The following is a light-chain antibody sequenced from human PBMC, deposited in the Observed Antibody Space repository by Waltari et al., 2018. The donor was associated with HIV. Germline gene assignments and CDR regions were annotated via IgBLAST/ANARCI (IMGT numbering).Light chain of an antibody. CDR2: WVS. J-gene: IGKJ2*01. CDR1: FNNKNY. CDR3: QQYYSCPST. Sequence: VVLTQSPDSLAVSVAERATLNSNSSFNNKNYLAWYQQKPGQPPRLLIYWVSTRESGVPDRFSGSGSGTDFTLTISSLQAEDVAVYYCQQYYSCPSTFGQGTRLEIK. V-gene: IGKV4-1*01.